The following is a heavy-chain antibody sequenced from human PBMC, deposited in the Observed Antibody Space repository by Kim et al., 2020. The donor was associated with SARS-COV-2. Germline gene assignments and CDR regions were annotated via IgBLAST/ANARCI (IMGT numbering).Heavy chain of an antibody. CDR1: GYTFTNYA. CDR2: INAGNGNT. CDR3: GGSYSISWYVS. V-gene: IGHV1-3*01. J-gene: IGHJ4*02. D-gene: IGHD6-13*01. Sequence: ASVKVSCKASGYTFTNYAMHWVRQAPGQRLEWMGCINAGNGNTKYSQKLQDRATITSDTSARTAYMELSSLRFEDTAVYYCGGSYSISWYVSGGLGTLVT.